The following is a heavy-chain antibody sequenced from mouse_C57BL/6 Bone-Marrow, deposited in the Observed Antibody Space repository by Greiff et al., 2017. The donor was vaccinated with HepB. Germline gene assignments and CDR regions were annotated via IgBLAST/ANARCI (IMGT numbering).Heavy chain of an antibody. D-gene: IGHD3-2*02. CDR1: GFTFSDFY. Sequence: EVNVVDSGGGLVQSGRSLRLSCATSGFTFSDFYMEWVRQAPGKGLEWIAASRNKANDYTTEYSASVKGRFIVSRDTSQSILYLQMNALRAEDTAIYYCARDAAQAKAYYAMDYWGQGTSVTVSS. V-gene: IGHV7-1*01. CDR3: ARDAAQAKAYYAMDY. CDR2: SRNKANDYTT. J-gene: IGHJ4*01.